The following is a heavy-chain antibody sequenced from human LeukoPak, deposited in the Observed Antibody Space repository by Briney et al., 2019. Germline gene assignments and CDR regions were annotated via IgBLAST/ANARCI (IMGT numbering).Heavy chain of an antibody. V-gene: IGHV4-59*08. Sequence: SETLSLTCTVSGGSISSYYWSWIRQPPGKGLEWIGYIYYSGSTNYNPSLKSRVTISVDTSKNQFSLKLSSVTAADTAVYYCARSSGYSYGYDWGQGTLVTVSS. D-gene: IGHD5-18*01. J-gene: IGHJ4*02. CDR2: IYYSGST. CDR3: ARSSGYSYGYD. CDR1: GGSISSYY.